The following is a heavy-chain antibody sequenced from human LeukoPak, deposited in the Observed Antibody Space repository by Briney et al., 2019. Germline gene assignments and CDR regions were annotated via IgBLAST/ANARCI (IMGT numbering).Heavy chain of an antibody. V-gene: IGHV3-23*01. CDR2: LPGSADTT. J-gene: IGHJ3*01. CDR3: AKGRRSSPWFLSLDAFDV. D-gene: IGHD3-3*01. CDR1: GFTFSNYA. Sequence: GGSLRLSCAASGFTFSNYAMTWVRQAPGKGLEWVSTLPGSADTTYYADSVAGRFTIFRDNSQSTLSLHMSSLRPEDTALYFCAKGRRSSPWFLSLDAFDVWGRGTMVTVSS.